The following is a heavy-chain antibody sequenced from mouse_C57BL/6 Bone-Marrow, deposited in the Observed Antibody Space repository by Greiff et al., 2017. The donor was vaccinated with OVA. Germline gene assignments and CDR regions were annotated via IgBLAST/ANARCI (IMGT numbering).Heavy chain of an antibody. CDR2: IYPGDGDT. J-gene: IGHJ2*01. CDR1: GYAFSSYW. Sequence: VQVVESGAELVKPGASVKISCKASGYAFSSYWMNWVKQRPGKGLEWIGQIYPGDGDTNYNGKFKGKATLTADKSSSTAYMQLSSLTSEDSAVYFCARRRGGSSYFDYWGQGTTLTVSS. CDR3: ARRRGGSSYFDY. D-gene: IGHD1-1*01. V-gene: IGHV1-80*01.